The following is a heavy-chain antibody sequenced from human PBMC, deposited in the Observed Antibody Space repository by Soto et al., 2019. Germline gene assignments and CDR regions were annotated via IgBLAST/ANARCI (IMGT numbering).Heavy chain of an antibody. V-gene: IGHV4-61*01. CDR3: ARDRRGVDY. CDR1: GVSVSSGSYY. CDR2: IYYSGST. Sequence: QVQLQESGPGLVKPSETLSLTCTVSGVSVSSGSYYWSWIRQPPGKGLEWIGYIYYSGSTNYSPPLKSRVTISVDTSKNQFSLRLSSVTAADTAVYYCARDRRGVDYWGQGTLVTVSS. J-gene: IGHJ4*02. D-gene: IGHD3-16*01.